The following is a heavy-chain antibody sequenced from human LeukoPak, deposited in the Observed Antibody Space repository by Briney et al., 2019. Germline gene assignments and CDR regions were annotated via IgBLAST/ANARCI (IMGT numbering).Heavy chain of an antibody. CDR2: ISYDGSNK. Sequence: PGGSLRLSCAASGFTFSSYAMHWVRQAPGKGLEWVALISYDGSNKYYADSVKGRFTISRDNSKNTLYLQMNSLRAEDTAVYYCVRRFDHWGQGTLVTVSS. V-gene: IGHV3-30*04. J-gene: IGHJ4*02. CDR3: VRRFDH. CDR1: GFTFSSYA.